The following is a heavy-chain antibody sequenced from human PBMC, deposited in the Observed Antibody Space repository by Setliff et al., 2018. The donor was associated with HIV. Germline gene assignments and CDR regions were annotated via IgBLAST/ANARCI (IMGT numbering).Heavy chain of an antibody. D-gene: IGHD3-22*01. CDR3: ARVIRSGYYWGFYYYGMDV. J-gene: IGHJ6*02. Sequence: SETLSLTCTVSGGSISSHYWSWIRQPPGKGLEWIGNIYYSGSTNYNPSLKSRVTISVDTSKNQFSLKLSSVTAADTAVYYCARVIRSGYYWGFYYYGMDVWGQGTTVTVSS. CDR2: IYYSGST. CDR1: GGSISSHY. V-gene: IGHV4-59*11.